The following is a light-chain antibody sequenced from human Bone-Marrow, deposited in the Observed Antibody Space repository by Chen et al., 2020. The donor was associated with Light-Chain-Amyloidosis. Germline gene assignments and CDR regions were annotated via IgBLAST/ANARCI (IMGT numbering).Light chain of an antibody. CDR1: QGISYY. V-gene: IGKV1-27*01. CDR2: AAS. Sequence: DIQMTQSPSSLSASIGDKVTITCRASQGISYYLAWYQQQPGKVPKLLIYAASTLQSGVPSRFSGSGSGTDFTLTISGLQPEDIATYYGQKYDRGPLTFGGGTKVEMK. CDR3: QKYDRGPLT. J-gene: IGKJ4*01.